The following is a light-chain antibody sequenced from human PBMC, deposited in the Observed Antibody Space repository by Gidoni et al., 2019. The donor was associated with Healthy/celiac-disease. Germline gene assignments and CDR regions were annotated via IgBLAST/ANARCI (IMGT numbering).Light chain of an antibody. CDR3: QQRSNWPLT. Sequence: EIVLTQSQATLSLSPGERATLSCRASQSVSSYLAWYQQKPGQAPRLLIYDASNRATGIPARFSGSGSGTDFTLTLSSLEPEDFAVYYCQQRSNWPLTFGQGTRLEIK. V-gene: IGKV3-11*01. CDR2: DAS. J-gene: IGKJ5*01. CDR1: QSVSSY.